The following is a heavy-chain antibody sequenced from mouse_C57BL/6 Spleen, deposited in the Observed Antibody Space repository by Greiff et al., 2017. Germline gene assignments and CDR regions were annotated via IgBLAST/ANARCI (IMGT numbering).Heavy chain of an antibody. J-gene: IGHJ1*03. V-gene: IGHV1-81*01. CDR1: GYTFTSYG. Sequence: QVQLQQSGAELAGPGASVKLSCKASGYTFTSYGISWVKQRTGQGLEWIGEIYPRGGNTYYTEKFKGKATLTADNSSSTAYMELRSRTSEDSAVYYCARRYYYGSSSWYFDVWGTGTTVTVSS. CDR3: ARRYYYGSSSWYFDV. D-gene: IGHD1-1*01. CDR2: IYPRGGNT.